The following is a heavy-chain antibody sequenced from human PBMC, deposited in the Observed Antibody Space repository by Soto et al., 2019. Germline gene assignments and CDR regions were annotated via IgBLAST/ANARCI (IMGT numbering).Heavy chain of an antibody. V-gene: IGHV3-23*01. Sequence: GGSLRLSCAVSGFPLTTYALSWVRQAPGKRLEWVSAVSDDGGAHYASSVMGRFIVSRDLSKSTVYLEINGLTAEDTALYYCAQETAGIGIPFFDLRGQGIMVTVYS. D-gene: IGHD6-13*01. CDR3: AQETAGIGIPFFDL. CDR2: VSDDGGA. J-gene: IGHJ4*02. CDR1: GFPLTTYA.